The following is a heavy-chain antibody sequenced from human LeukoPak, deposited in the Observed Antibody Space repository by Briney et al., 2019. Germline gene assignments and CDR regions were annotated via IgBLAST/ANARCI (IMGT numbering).Heavy chain of an antibody. CDR3: ATGLYKQLVFDY. V-gene: IGHV4-39*01. CDR1: GGSISSGDYY. Sequence: SETLSLTCTVSGGSISSGDYYWSWIRQPPGKGLEWIGSIYYSESTYYNPSLKSRVTISVDTSKNQFSLKLSSVTAADTAVYYCATGLYKQLVFDYWGQGTLVTVSS. D-gene: IGHD6-6*01. J-gene: IGHJ4*02. CDR2: IYYSEST.